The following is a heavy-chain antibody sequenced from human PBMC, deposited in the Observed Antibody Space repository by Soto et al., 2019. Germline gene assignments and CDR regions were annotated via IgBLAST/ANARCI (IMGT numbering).Heavy chain of an antibody. CDR2: IYHSGST. D-gene: IGHD2-8*01. CDR3: ASSTGLGWSFDY. J-gene: IGHJ4*02. V-gene: IGHV4-4*02. Sequence: QVQLQESGPGLVKPSGTLSLTCAVSGGSISSSNWWSWVRQPPGKGLEWIGEIYHSGSTNYNPSLKSRXXIXVXXSQNQFSLKLSSVTAADTAVYYCASSTGLGWSFDYWGQGTLVTVSS. CDR1: GGSISSSNW.